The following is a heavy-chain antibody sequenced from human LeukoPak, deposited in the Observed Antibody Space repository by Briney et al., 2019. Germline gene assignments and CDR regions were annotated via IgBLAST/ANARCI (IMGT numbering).Heavy chain of an antibody. Sequence: GGSLRLSCAASGFTFSSYAMSWVRQAPGKGLEWVANIKQDGSEKYYVDSVKGRFTISRDNAKNSLYLQMNSLRAEDTAVYYCATPLTGDSGYWGQGTLVTVSS. CDR1: GFTFSSYA. CDR2: IKQDGSEK. D-gene: IGHD7-27*01. J-gene: IGHJ4*02. CDR3: ATPLTGDSGY. V-gene: IGHV3-7*01.